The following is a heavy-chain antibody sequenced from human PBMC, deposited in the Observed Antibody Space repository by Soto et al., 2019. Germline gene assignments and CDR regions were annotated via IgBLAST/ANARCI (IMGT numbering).Heavy chain of an antibody. CDR3: ARLVGNWNYGV. CDR1: GGTFSSYA. Sequence: GASVKGSCKASGGTFSSYAISWVRQAPGQGLEWMGGIIPIFGTANYAQKFQGRVTITADESTSTAYMELSSQRSEDTAVYYCARLVGNWNYGVWGQGTTVTVSS. J-gene: IGHJ6*02. V-gene: IGHV1-69*13. CDR2: IIPIFGTA. D-gene: IGHD1-7*01.